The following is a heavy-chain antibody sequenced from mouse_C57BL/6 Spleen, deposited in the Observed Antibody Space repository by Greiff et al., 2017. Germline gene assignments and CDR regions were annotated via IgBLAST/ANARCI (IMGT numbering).Heavy chain of an antibody. D-gene: IGHD2-3*01. J-gene: IGHJ2*01. CDR2: INPYNGDT. CDR3: AKGDGYYVLNY. Sequence: EVKLQESGPELVKPGDSVKISCKASGYSFTGYFMNWVMQSHGKSLEWIGRINPYNGDTFYNQKFKGKATLTVDKSSSTAHMELRSLTSEDSAVYYCAKGDGYYVLNYWGQGTTLTVSS. CDR1: GYSFTGYF. V-gene: IGHV1-20*01.